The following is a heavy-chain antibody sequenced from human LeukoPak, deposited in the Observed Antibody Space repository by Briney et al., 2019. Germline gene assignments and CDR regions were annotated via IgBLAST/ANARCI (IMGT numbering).Heavy chain of an antibody. V-gene: IGHV1-18*01. J-gene: IGHJ6*02. Sequence: ASVKVSCKASGYTFTSYGISWVRQAPGQGLEWMGWISAYNGNTNYAQKLQGRVTMTTDTSTSTAYMELRSLRSDDTAVYYCARDPTTDYYDFWSGYYFYGMDVWGQGTTVTVSS. CDR2: ISAYNGNT. CDR3: ARDPTTDYYDFWSGYYFYGMDV. D-gene: IGHD3-3*01. CDR1: GYTFTSYG.